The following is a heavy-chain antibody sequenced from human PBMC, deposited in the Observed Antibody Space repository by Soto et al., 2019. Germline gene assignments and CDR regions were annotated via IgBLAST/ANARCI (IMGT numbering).Heavy chain of an antibody. D-gene: IGHD6-6*01. J-gene: IGHJ4*02. CDR2: ISGSGGST. CDR3: AKDLISIAARQRFDY. V-gene: IGHV3-23*01. Sequence: GGSLRLSCVASGFTFSSYAMSWVRQAPGKGLEWVSAISGSGGSTYYADSVKGRFTISRDNSKNTLYLQMNSLRAEDTAVYYCAKDLISIAARQRFDYWGQGTLVTVSS. CDR1: GFTFSSYA.